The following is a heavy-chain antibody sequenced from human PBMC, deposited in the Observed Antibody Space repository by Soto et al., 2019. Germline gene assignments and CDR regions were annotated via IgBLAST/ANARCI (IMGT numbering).Heavy chain of an antibody. CDR1: GGTFSSYA. CDR3: ARGPPITIFGVVTAYYSGLDV. D-gene: IGHD3-3*01. CDR2: IIPIFGTA. V-gene: IGHV1-69*13. J-gene: IGHJ6*02. Sequence: SVKVSCKASGGTFSSYAISWVRQAPGQGLEWMGGIIPIFGTANYAQKFQGRVTITADESTSTAYMELSSLRSEDTAVYYCARGPPITIFGVVTAYYSGLDVWGHGTTVTV.